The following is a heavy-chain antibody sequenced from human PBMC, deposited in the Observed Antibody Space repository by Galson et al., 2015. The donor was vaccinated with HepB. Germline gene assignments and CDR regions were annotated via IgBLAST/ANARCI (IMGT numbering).Heavy chain of an antibody. V-gene: IGHV1-3*01. CDR2: INAGNGDT. Sequence: QSGAEVKKPGASVKVSCKASGYTFTNYAMHWVRQAPGQRLEWMGWINAGNGDTKYSRKFQGRVTITRDTSASTAYMELSSLRSEDTAVYYCARGGVITFGGGDYYNMDVWGQGTTVTVSS. J-gene: IGHJ6*02. CDR1: GYTFTNYA. CDR3: ARGGVITFGGGDYYNMDV. D-gene: IGHD3-16*01.